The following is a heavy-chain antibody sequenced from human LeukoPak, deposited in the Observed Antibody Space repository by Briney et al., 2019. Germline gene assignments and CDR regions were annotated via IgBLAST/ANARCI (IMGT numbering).Heavy chain of an antibody. D-gene: IGHD3-10*01. V-gene: IGHV3-23*01. CDR3: AKGRGLGSYYYTPDY. CDR1: GFTFSSYA. J-gene: IGHJ4*02. CDR2: VSATGGST. Sequence: GGSLRLSCAASGFTFSSYAMSWVRQAPGKGLEWVSAVSATGGSTYCADSVKGRFAISRDNSKNTLYLQMNSLRAEDTAIYYCAKGRGLGSYYYTPDYWGQGTLVTVSS.